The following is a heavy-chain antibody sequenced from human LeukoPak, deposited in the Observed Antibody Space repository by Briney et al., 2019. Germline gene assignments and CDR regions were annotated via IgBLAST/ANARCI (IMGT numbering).Heavy chain of an antibody. Sequence: WASVKVSCKASGYTFTSYDINWVRQATGQGLEWMGWMNPNSGNTGYAQKFQGRVTMTRNTSISTAYMELSSLRSEDTAVYYCARRSIVVVPAAPYGMDVWGQGTTVTVSS. D-gene: IGHD2-2*01. V-gene: IGHV1-8*01. CDR3: ARRSIVVVPAAPYGMDV. J-gene: IGHJ6*02. CDR2: MNPNSGNT. CDR1: GYTFTSYD.